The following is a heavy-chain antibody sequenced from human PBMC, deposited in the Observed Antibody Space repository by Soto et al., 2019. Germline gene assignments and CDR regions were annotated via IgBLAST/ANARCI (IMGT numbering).Heavy chain of an antibody. CDR1: GGTFSSYA. CDR2: VIPIFGTA. J-gene: IGHJ6*02. Sequence: ASVKVSCKASGGTFSSYAISWVRQAPGQGLEWMGGVIPIFGTANYAQKFQGRVTITADKSTSTAYMELSSLRSEDTAVYYCARDPAYAGSSGSEARGMDVWGQGTTVTVSS. V-gene: IGHV1-69*06. CDR3: ARDPAYAGSSGSEARGMDV. D-gene: IGHD3-22*01.